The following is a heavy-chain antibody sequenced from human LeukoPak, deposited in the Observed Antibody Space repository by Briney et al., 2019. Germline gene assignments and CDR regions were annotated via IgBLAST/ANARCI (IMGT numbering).Heavy chain of an antibody. J-gene: IGHJ4*02. V-gene: IGHV4-34*01. Sequence: SETLSLTCAVYGGSFSGYYWSWIRQPPGKGLEWIGEINHSGSTNYNLSLKSRVTISVDTSKNQFSLKLSSVTAADTAVYYCARYLWFGELRYYFDYWGQGTLVTVSS. CDR3: ARYLWFGELRYYFDY. D-gene: IGHD3-10*01. CDR2: INHSGST. CDR1: GGSFSGYY.